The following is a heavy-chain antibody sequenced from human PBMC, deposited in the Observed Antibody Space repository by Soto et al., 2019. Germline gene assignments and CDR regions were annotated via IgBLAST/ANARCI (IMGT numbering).Heavy chain of an antibody. CDR1: GDTISDYY. Sequence: ASVKVSCKVSGDTISDYYMQWVRQAPGQGLEWMGWLNPNSGDTNYAQKFQGRVTMTRDTSIATAYMELSSLKSDDTAVHYCAREGGGIAAAGASNDSFDIPGKGTMVT. J-gene: IGHJ3*02. CDR3: AREGGGIAAAGASNDSFDI. V-gene: IGHV1-2*02. D-gene: IGHD6-13*01. CDR2: LNPNSGDT.